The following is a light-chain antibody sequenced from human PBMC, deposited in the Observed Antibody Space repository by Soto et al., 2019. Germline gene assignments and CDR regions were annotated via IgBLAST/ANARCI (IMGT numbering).Light chain of an antibody. CDR2: DAS. CDR3: QQSYSTPRYT. CDR1: QSISSY. J-gene: IGKJ2*01. Sequence: DIQMTQSPSSLSASVGDRVTITCRASQSISSYLNWYQQKPGKVPKLLINDASGLQSGVPSRFSNSRSETDFSLTISSLQPEDFATYYYQQSYSTPRYTFGQGTKLEIK. V-gene: IGKV1-39*01.